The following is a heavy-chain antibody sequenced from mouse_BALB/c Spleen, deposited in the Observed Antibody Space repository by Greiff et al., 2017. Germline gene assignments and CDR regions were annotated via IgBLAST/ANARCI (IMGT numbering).Heavy chain of an antibody. J-gene: IGHJ2*01. D-gene: IGHD1-1*01. Sequence: QVQLKQSGAELVRPGSSVKISCKASGYAFSSYWMNWVKQRPGQGLEWIGQIYPGDGDTNYNGKFKGKATLTADKSSSTAYMQLSSLTSEDSAVYFCARGGAVVAGVDYWGQGTTLTVSS. CDR1: GYAFSSYW. CDR2: IYPGDGDT. V-gene: IGHV1-80*01. CDR3: ARGGAVVAGVDY.